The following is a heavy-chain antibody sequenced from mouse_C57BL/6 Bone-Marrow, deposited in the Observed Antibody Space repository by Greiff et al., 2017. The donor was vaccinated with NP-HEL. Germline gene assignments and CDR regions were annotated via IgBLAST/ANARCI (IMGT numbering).Heavy chain of an antibody. D-gene: IGHD1-1*01. CDR3: AREGITTVVTYFDY. CDR1: GFTFSSYA. J-gene: IGHJ2*01. CDR2: ISDGGSYT. Sequence: EVMLVESGGGLVKPGGSLKLSCAASGFTFSSYAMSWVRQTPEKRLEWVATISDGGSYTYYPDNVKGRFTISRDNAKNNLYLQMSHLKSEDTAMYYCAREGITTVVTYFDYWGQGTTLTVSS. V-gene: IGHV5-4*01.